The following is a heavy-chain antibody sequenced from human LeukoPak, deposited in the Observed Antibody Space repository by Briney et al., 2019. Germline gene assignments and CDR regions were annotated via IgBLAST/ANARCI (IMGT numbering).Heavy chain of an antibody. J-gene: IGHJ4*02. CDR2: IYSGGST. D-gene: IGHD3-22*01. Sequence: GGSLRLSCAASGFTVSSNYMSWVRQAPGKGLEWVSVIYSGGSTYYADSVKGRFTISRDNSKNTLYLQMNSLKTEDTAVYYCTTEYYYDSSGYYYESLFDYWGQGTLVTVSS. CDR1: GFTVSSNY. CDR3: TTEYYYDSSGYYYESLFDY. V-gene: IGHV3-66*01.